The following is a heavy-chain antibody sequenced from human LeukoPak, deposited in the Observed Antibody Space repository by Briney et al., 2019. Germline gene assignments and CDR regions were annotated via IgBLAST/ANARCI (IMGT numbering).Heavy chain of an antibody. Sequence: SETLSLTCTVSGGSISSSSYYWGWIRQPPGKGLEWIGSIYYSGSTYYNPSLKSRVTISVDTSKNQFSLKLSSVTAADTAVYYCARATSYGEDAYAFDIWGQGTMVTVSS. CDR1: GGSISSSSYY. J-gene: IGHJ3*02. D-gene: IGHD4-17*01. CDR3: ARATSYGEDAYAFDI. V-gene: IGHV4-39*07. CDR2: IYYSGST.